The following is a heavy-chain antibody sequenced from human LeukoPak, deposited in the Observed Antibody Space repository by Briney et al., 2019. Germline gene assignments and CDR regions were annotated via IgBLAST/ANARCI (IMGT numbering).Heavy chain of an antibody. J-gene: IGHJ4*02. V-gene: IGHV1-69*13. CDR1: GGTFISYA. CDR2: IIPIFGTA. Sequence: SVKVSCKASGGTFISYAISWVRQAPGQGLEWMGGIIPIFGTANYAQKFQGRVTITADESTSTAYMELSSLRSEDTAVYYCARAPTIFGVVIHGPYFDYWGQGTLVTVSS. CDR3: ARAPTIFGVVIHGPYFDY. D-gene: IGHD3-3*01.